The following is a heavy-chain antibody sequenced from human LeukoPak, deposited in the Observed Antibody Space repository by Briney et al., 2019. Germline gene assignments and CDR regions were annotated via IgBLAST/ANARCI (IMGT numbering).Heavy chain of an antibody. CDR1: GGSISSYY. CDR2: IYTSGST. D-gene: IGHD6-19*01. CDR3: AGSGWSDYYYYMDV. Sequence: SGTLSLTCTVSGGSISSYYWSWIRRPAGKGLEWIARIYTSGSTNYNPSLKSRVTISADTSKNQFSLKLSSVTAADTAVYYCAGSGWSDYYYYMDVWGKGTTVTVSS. J-gene: IGHJ6*03. V-gene: IGHV4-4*07.